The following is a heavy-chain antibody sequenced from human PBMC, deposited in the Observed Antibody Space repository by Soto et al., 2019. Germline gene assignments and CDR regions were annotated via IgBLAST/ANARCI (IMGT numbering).Heavy chain of an antibody. V-gene: IGHV3-53*02. Sequence: EVQLVETGGGLIQPGGSLRLSCAASGFTVSSNYMSWVRQAPGKGLEWVSVIYSGGSTYYADSVKGRFTISRDNSKNTLYLQMNSLRAEDTAVYYRARPLGTSHYYYYYGMDVWGQGTTVTVSS. CDR3: ARPLGTSHYYYYYGMDV. CDR2: IYSGGST. CDR1: GFTVSSNY. D-gene: IGHD1-1*01. J-gene: IGHJ6*02.